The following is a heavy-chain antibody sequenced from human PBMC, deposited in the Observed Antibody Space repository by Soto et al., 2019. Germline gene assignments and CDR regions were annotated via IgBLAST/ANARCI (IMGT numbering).Heavy chain of an antibody. V-gene: IGHV3-23*01. CDR1: GFTFSNYA. CDR3: AKDSPYKAVAGDFEN. CDR2: ITGDGGST. Sequence: VQLSESGGALVQPGGSLRLSCAGSGFTFSNYAMSWVRQAPGKGLEWVSAITGDGGSTLYAESVKGRFTISRDESKRTRYLQMKNLRDEDTAVYYCAKDSPYKAVAGDFENWGQGTLVTVSS. J-gene: IGHJ1*01. D-gene: IGHD6-19*01.